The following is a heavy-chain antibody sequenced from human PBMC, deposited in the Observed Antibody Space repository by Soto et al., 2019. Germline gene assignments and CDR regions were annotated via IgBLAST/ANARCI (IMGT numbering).Heavy chain of an antibody. J-gene: IGHJ4*02. Sequence: QVQLVQSGAEVKKPGSSVKVSCRASGGTFNNYVINWVRQAPGQGLEWMAGIIPIFGTANYAQKFQGRVTITADKSTSTAYMELNSLRSEDTAVYYCAGRCDGTSCLGHLDFWGQGTLVTVSS. D-gene: IGHD2-2*01. CDR3: AGRCDGTSCLGHLDF. CDR2: IIPIFGTA. V-gene: IGHV1-69*06. CDR1: GGTFNNYV.